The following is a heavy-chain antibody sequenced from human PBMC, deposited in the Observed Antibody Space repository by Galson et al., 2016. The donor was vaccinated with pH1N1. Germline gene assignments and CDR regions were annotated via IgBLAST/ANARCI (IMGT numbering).Heavy chain of an antibody. D-gene: IGHD2-8*02. CDR1: GYTFTGYY. J-gene: IGHJ4*02. V-gene: IGHV1-2*02. CDR3: ARETDPGLYFDY. CDR2: INPNSGGT. Sequence: SVKVSCKASGYTFTGYYMHWVRQAPGQGLEWMGWINPNSGGTNYAQKFQGRVTMPRDTSISTAYMELSRLRSDDTAIYYCARETDPGLYFDYWGQGTLVTVSS.